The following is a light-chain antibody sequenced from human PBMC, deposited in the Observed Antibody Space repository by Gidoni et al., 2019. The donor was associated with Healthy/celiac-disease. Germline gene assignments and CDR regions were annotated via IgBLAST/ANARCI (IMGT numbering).Light chain of an antibody. CDR2: DAS. J-gene: IGKJ1*01. V-gene: IGKV1-5*01. CDR3: QQYNSYSPWT. Sequence: DIQMTQSPSTLSASVGERVTITCRASQSISSWLAWYQQKPGKAPKLLIYDASSLESGVPSRFSGSGSGTEFTLTISSLQPDDFATYSCQQYNSYSPWTFGQGTKVEIK. CDR1: QSISSW.